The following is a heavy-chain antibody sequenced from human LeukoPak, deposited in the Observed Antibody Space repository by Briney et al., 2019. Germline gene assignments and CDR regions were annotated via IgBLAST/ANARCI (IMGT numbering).Heavy chain of an antibody. J-gene: IGHJ4*02. Sequence: PGGSLRLSCAASGFTFSSYGMRWVRQAPGKGLEWVAVIWYDGSNKYYADSVKGRFTISRDNSKNTLYLQMNSLRAEDTAVYYCAKGPPGSGSYDYWGQGTLVTVSS. CDR2: IWYDGSNK. CDR3: AKGPPGSGSYDY. V-gene: IGHV3-30*02. CDR1: GFTFSSYG. D-gene: IGHD1-26*01.